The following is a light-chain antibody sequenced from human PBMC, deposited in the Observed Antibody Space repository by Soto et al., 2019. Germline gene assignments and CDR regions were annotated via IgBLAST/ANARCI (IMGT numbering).Light chain of an antibody. CDR3: QQYNNRPPDT. CDR2: CAS. J-gene: IGKJ2*01. Sequence: EILMTQAQATLSVSPGERATLSCSASQSVNSNLAWYQQKPGQAPRLLIYCASTRVAGIPARFSGSGSGTAFSHTISSLQSEDFAVYYCQQYNNRPPDTFGQGTKLEIK. CDR1: QSVNSN. V-gene: IGKV3-15*01.